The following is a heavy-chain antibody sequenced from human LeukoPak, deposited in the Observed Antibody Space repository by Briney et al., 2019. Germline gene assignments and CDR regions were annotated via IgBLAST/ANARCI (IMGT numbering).Heavy chain of an antibody. CDR1: GYAFTGYY. CDR2: INPNSGGT. CDR3: ARDQGIYYYDSSGMGVFDY. Sequence: ASVKVSCKASGYAFTGYYMHWVRQAPGQGLEWMGWINPNSGGTNYAQKFQGRVTMTRDTSISTAYMELSRLRSDDTAVYYCARDQGIYYYDSSGMGVFDYWGQGTLVTVSS. J-gene: IGHJ4*02. V-gene: IGHV1-2*02. D-gene: IGHD3-22*01.